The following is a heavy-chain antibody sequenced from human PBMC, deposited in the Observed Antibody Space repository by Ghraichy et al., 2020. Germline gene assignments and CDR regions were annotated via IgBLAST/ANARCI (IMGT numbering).Heavy chain of an antibody. Sequence: GGSLRLSCAASGFTFSSCAMSWVRQAPGKGPEWVSAISGSGGSTYYADSVKGRFTISRDNSKNTLSLQMNSLRAEDTAVYYCAKHDASLVRGVIYYSYYGMDVWGQGTTVTVSS. V-gene: IGHV3-23*01. CDR2: ISGSGGST. J-gene: IGHJ6*02. D-gene: IGHD3-10*01. CDR1: GFTFSSCA. CDR3: AKHDASLVRGVIYYSYYGMDV.